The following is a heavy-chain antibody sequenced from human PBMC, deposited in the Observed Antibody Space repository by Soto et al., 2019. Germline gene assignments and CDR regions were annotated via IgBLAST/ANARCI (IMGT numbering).Heavy chain of an antibody. J-gene: IGHJ4*02. CDR3: ARRKITIFGVVIPFDY. CDR1: GGSFSGYY. CDR2: INHSGST. Sequence: SETLSLTCAVYGGSFSGYYWSWIRQPPGKGLEWIGEINHSGSTNYNPSLKSRVTISVDTSKNQFSLKLSSVTAADTAVYYCARRKITIFGVVIPFDYWGQG. V-gene: IGHV4-34*01. D-gene: IGHD3-3*01.